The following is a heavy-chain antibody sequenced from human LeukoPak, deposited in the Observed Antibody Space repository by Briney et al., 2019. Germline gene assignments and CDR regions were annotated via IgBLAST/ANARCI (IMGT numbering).Heavy chain of an antibody. CDR1: GFTFSSCA. D-gene: IGHD4-17*01. CDR3: AKFPSNDYGDSGSDY. Sequence: GGSLRLSCAASGFTFSSCAMSWVRQAPGKGLEWVSAISGSGGSTYYADSVKGRFTISRDNSKNTLYLQMNSLRAEDTAVYYCAKFPSNDYGDSGSDYWGQGTLVTVSS. V-gene: IGHV3-23*01. J-gene: IGHJ4*02. CDR2: ISGSGGST.